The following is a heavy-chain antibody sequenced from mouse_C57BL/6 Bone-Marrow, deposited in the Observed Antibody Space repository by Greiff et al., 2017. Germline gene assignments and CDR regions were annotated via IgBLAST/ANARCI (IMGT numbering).Heavy chain of an antibody. CDR3: ARIYYDDDLDY. Sequence: VQLQQSGAELVKPGASVKMSCKASGYTFTSYWITWVKQRPGQGLEWIGDIYPGSGSTNYNEKFKSKATLTVDTSSSTAYMQLSSLTSEDSAVYYCARIYYDDDLDYWGQGTTLTVSS. CDR1: GYTFTSYW. V-gene: IGHV1-55*01. CDR2: IYPGSGST. J-gene: IGHJ2*01. D-gene: IGHD2-4*01.